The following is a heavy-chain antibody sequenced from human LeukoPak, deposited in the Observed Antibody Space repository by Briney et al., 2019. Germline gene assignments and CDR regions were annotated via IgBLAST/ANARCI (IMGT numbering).Heavy chain of an antibody. CDR2: ISWNSGSI. J-gene: IGHJ4*02. CDR1: GFTFDDYA. Sequence: GGSLRLSCAASGFTFDDYAMHWVRQAPGKGLEWVSGISWNSGSIGYADSVKGRFTISRDNAKNSLYLQMNSLRAEDTALYYCAKDIYGTGRFDYWGQGTLVTVSP. CDR3: AKDIYGTGRFDY. D-gene: IGHD3/OR15-3a*01. V-gene: IGHV3-9*01.